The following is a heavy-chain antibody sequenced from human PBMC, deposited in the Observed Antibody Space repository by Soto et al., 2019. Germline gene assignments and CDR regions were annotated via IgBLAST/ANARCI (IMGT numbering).Heavy chain of an antibody. V-gene: IGHV1-69*01. Sequence: QVHLVQSGAEVKKPGSSVKVSCKASGGTFSSHAISWVRQAPGQGLEWMGGFIPIFGTTNYAQKFQGRVTITADESTSTAYMELSSLRSEDTAVYYCTRDRGRRYNDGRGYYYSAYWGQGTLVTVSS. D-gene: IGHD3-22*01. CDR3: TRDRGRRYNDGRGYYYSAY. CDR2: FIPIFGTT. J-gene: IGHJ4*02. CDR1: GGTFSSHA.